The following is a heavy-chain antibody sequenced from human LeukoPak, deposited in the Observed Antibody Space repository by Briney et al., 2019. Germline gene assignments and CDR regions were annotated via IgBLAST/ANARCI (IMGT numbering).Heavy chain of an antibody. Sequence: SETPSLTCTVSGGPISSYYWSWIRQPAGKGLEWIGRIYTSGSTNYNPSLKSRVTMSVDTSKNQFSLKLSSVTAADTAVYYCARETILVDIAARDYYNYGMDVWGQGTTVTVSS. CDR2: IYTSGST. J-gene: IGHJ6*02. CDR1: GGPISSYY. D-gene: IGHD6-6*01. V-gene: IGHV4-4*07. CDR3: ARETILVDIAARDYYNYGMDV.